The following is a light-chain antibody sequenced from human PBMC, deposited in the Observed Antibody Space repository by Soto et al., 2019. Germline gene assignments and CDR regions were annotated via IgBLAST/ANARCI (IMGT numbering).Light chain of an antibody. V-gene: IGLV2-14*01. CDR2: EVS. Sequence: QSALTQPASVSGSPGQSITISCTGTSNDVGGYNYVSWYQQHPGKAPRLMIYEVSYRPSGVSNRFSGSKSGNTASLTISGLQAEDEADYYCSSYTSSNNHDVFGGGTKVTVL. CDR1: SNDVGGYNY. J-gene: IGLJ2*01. CDR3: SSYTSSNNHDV.